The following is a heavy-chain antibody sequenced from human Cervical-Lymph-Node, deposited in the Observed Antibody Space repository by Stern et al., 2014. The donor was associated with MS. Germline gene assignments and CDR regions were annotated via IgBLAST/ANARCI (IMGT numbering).Heavy chain of an antibody. D-gene: IGHD3-10*01. CDR1: GGTFSNYA. J-gene: IGHJ4*02. Sequence: QVQLVQSGAEVKKPGSSVKVSCKSSGGTFSNYAISWVRQAPVQGLEWMGVIVPIFETTTYAPKFQDRFTITADESTRTAYMELSSLRFDDTAVYYCARDRGVYFDFWGQGTLVTVSS. CDR2: IVPIFETT. V-gene: IGHV1-69*01. CDR3: ARDRGVYFDF.